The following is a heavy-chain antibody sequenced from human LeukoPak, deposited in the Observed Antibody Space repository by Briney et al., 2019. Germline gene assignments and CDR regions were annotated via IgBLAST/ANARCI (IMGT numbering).Heavy chain of an antibody. Sequence: ASVKVSCKASGYTFTGYYMHWGRQAPGQGLEWMGWINPNSGGTNYAQKFQGRVTMTRDTSISTAYMELRRLRSDDTAVSYCARLLYRSGWFNWFDPWGQGTLVTVSS. D-gene: IGHD6-19*01. V-gene: IGHV1-2*02. CDR3: ARLLYRSGWFNWFDP. CDR2: INPNSGGT. CDR1: GYTFTGYY. J-gene: IGHJ5*02.